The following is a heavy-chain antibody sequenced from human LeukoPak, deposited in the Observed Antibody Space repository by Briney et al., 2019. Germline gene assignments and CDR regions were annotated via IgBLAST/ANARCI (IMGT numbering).Heavy chain of an antibody. D-gene: IGHD3-10*01. CDR1: GFTISSNA. CDR2: ISGSGGST. J-gene: IGHJ4*02. V-gene: IGHV3-23*01. Sequence: GGSLRLSCAASGFTISSNAMSWVRQAPGKGLEWVSTISGSGGSTYYADSVKGRFTISRDNSKNTLYLQMSSLRAEDTAVYYCAKGSITMVRGVIIPSSFDYWGQGTLVTVSS. CDR3: AKGSITMVRGVIIPSSFDY.